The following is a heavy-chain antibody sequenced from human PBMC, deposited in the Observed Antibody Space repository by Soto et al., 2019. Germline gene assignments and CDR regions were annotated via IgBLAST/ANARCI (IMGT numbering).Heavy chain of an antibody. D-gene: IGHD1-26*01. J-gene: IGHJ6*02. CDR1: GNTFTGYS. Sequence: QVQLVQSGAEVKKPGASVKVSCKASGNTFTGYSIHWVRQAPGQRLEWMGWIDAANGNTKYSRRFQGRVSITSDTSASTAYMELSGLRSEDTAVYYCGRSVVGATGEILYNAMDVWGQGTTVTVSS. CDR3: GRSVVGATGEILYNAMDV. CDR2: IDAANGNT. V-gene: IGHV1-3*01.